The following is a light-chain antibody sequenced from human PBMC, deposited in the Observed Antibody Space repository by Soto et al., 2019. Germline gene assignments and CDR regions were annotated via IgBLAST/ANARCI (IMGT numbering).Light chain of an antibody. Sequence: QSVLSQPRSVSGSPGQSVTISCTGTSGDVGGYDFVSWYQLHPGEAPKLMIYEVSKRPSGVPDRFSGSKSGNTASLTVSGLQADDEADYYCSSYADRNNYVFGTGTKLTVL. V-gene: IGLV2-8*01. J-gene: IGLJ1*01. CDR3: SSYADRNNYV. CDR1: SGDVGGYDF. CDR2: EVS.